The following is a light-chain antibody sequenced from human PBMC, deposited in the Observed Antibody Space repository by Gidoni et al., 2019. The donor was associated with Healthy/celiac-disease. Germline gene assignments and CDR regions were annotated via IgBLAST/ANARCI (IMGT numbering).Light chain of an antibody. J-gene: IGKJ2*01. V-gene: IGKV3-20*01. CDR3: QQYGSSPYT. Sequence: TVLTQSPGPLSFSPGKRATLHCRASQSVSSSYLAWYQQKTGQAPRLLIYGASSRATGIPDRFSGSGSGTDFTLTISRLEPEDFAVYYCQQYGSSPYTFGQGTKLEIK. CDR1: QSVSSSY. CDR2: GAS.